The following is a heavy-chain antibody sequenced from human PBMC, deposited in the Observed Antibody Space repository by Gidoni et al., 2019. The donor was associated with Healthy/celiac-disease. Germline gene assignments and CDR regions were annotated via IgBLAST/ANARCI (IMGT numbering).Heavy chain of an antibody. CDR1: GFTLRSYS. D-gene: IGHD6-19*01. CDR3: ARGIAVTGGYYYYGMDV. V-gene: IGHV3-21*01. Sequence: EVQLVESGGGLVTPGGSLRLPCAASGFTLRSYSINWVRQAPGKGLEWVSSISSSSSYIYYADSVKGRFTISRDNAKNSLYLQMNSLRAEDTAVYYCARGIAVTGGYYYYGMDVWGQGTTVTVSS. J-gene: IGHJ6*02. CDR2: ISSSSSYI.